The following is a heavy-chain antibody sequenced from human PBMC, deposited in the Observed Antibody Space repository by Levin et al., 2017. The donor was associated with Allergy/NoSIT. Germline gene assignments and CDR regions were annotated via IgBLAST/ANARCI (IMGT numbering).Heavy chain of an antibody. J-gene: IGHJ6*03. V-gene: IGHV5-10-1*01. Sequence: GESLKISCKGSGYSFTSYWISWVRQMPGKGLEWMGRIDPSDSYTNYSPSFQGHVTISADKSISTAYLQWGSLKASDTAMYYCARPYCSGGSCYYYMDVWGKGTTVTVSS. CDR1: GYSFTSYW. CDR2: IDPSDSYT. CDR3: ARPYCSGGSCYYYMDV. D-gene: IGHD2-15*01.